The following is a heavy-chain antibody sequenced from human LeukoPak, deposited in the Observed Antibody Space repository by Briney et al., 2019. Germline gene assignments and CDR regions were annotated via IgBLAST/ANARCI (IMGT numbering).Heavy chain of an antibody. D-gene: IGHD2-15*01. J-gene: IGHJ3*02. Sequence: PGGSLRLSCAASGFTFSSYWMSWVRQAPGKGLEWVANIKHDGSEKYYVDSVKGRFTISRDNAKNSLYLQMNSLRAEDTAVYYCASSHPYCSGGSCYVDAFDISGQGTMVTVSS. CDR1: GFTFSSYW. CDR2: IKHDGSEK. CDR3: ASSHPYCSGGSCYVDAFDI. V-gene: IGHV3-7*01.